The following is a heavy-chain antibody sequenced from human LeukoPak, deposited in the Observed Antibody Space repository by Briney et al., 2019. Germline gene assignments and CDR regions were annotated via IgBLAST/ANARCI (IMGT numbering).Heavy chain of an antibody. CDR2: INSDGSAT. J-gene: IGHJ6*02. V-gene: IGHV3-74*01. CDR3: TRDHGLDV. Sequence: PGGSLRLSCAASGFTFSSYWMSWVRQAPGKGLMWVSQINSDGSATSCADPVKGRCTISRDNAKNMLYLEMNSLRVEDTAMYFCTRDHGLDVWGQGTTVTVSS. CDR1: GFTFSSYW.